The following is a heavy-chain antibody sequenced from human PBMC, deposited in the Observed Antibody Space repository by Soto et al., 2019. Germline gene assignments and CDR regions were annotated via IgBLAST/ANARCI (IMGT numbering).Heavy chain of an antibody. J-gene: IGHJ4*02. Sequence: QSGGSLRLSCVASGFTFSSCAMHWVRQAPGKGLEWVALIWHDGSNKYYGDSVTGRFTISRDNSKNTLYLQMNSLRAEDTAGYYWARDRSNFFVASEYWGQEPLVTVSS. D-gene: IGHD2-15*01. CDR1: GFTFSSCA. CDR3: ARDRSNFFVASEY. CDR2: IWHDGSNK. V-gene: IGHV3-33*08.